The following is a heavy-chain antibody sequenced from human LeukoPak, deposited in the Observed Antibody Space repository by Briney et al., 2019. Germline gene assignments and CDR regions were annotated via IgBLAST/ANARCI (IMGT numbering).Heavy chain of an antibody. CDR2: IYYSGST. J-gene: IGHJ4*02. D-gene: IGHD3-22*01. CDR1: GGSISSSSHY. V-gene: IGHV4-39*01. CDR3: ARDPRGYDSSGYYRYY. Sequence: SETLSLTCTVSGGSISSSSHYWGWIRQPPGKGLEWIGSIYYSGSTYYNPYLKSRLTISVDTSTNQSSLKLSSVTAADTAVYYCARDPRGYDSSGYYRYYWGQGTLVTVSS.